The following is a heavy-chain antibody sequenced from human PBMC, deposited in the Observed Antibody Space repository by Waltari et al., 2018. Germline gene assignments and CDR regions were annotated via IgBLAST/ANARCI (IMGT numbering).Heavy chain of an antibody. J-gene: IGHJ6*02. CDR1: GFTVSSNY. CDR3: ARDHHTDYYYGMDV. CDR2: IYSGGST. V-gene: IGHV3-53*01. Sequence: EVQLVESGGGLIQPGGSLRLSCAASGFTVSSNYMSWVRQAPGKGLEWVSVIYSGGSTYYADSVKGRFTISRDNSKNTLYLQMNSLRAEDTAVYYCARDHHTDYYYGMDVWGQGTTVTVSS. D-gene: IGHD2-8*02.